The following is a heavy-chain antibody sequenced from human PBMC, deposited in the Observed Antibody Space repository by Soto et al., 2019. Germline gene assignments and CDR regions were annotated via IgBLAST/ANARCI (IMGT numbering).Heavy chain of an antibody. D-gene: IGHD6-6*01. CDR2: ISGSGGST. V-gene: IGHV3-23*01. Sequence: PGGSLRLSCAASGFTFSSYAMSWVRQAPGKGLEWVSAISGSGGSTYYADSVKGRFTISRDNSKNTLYLQMNSLRAEDTAVYYCAKDGREYSSSQNYYFDYWGQGTLVTVSS. J-gene: IGHJ4*02. CDR3: AKDGREYSSSQNYYFDY. CDR1: GFTFSSYA.